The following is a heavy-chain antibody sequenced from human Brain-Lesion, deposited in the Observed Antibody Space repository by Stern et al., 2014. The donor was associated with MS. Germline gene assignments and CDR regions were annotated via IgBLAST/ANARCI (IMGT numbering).Heavy chain of an antibody. CDR3: ARGERWFDS. D-gene: IGHD3-10*01. V-gene: IGHV3-74*02. Sequence: EMQLVQSGGGLVQPGGSLRLSCAASGFTFSNYWMHWVRQAPGKGLVWVSRVNNEGRGTSFAGSVKGRFTMSRNNAKNTLYLQMNSLRVEDSAIYYCARGERWFDSWGQGTLVTVSS. CDR1: GFTFSNYW. J-gene: IGHJ5*01. CDR2: VNNEGRGT.